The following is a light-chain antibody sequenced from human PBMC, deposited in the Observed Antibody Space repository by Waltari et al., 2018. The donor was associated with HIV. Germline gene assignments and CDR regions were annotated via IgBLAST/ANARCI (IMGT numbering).Light chain of an antibody. CDR3: AAWDDSLSGPWV. CDR1: SSNLGSNY. J-gene: IGLJ3*02. V-gene: IGLV1-47*01. CDR2: RNN. Sequence: QSVLTQPPSASGTPGQRVTISCSGSSSNLGSNYGYWYQQRPGTAPKLLSYRNNQRPSGVPDRFSGSKSGTSASLAISGLRSEDEADYYCAAWDDSLSGPWVFGGGTELTVL.